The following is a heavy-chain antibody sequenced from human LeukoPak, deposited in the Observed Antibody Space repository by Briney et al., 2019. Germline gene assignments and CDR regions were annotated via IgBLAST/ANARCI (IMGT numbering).Heavy chain of an antibody. CDR1: GFTFSSYA. Sequence: GGSLRLSCAASGFTFSSYAMSWVRQAPGKGLEWASAISGSGDSTYYADSVKGRFTISRDNSKNTLYLQMTSLRAEDTAVYYCAKMGVVAARPGTFDYWGQGTLVTVSS. V-gene: IGHV3-23*01. CDR2: ISGSGDST. J-gene: IGHJ4*02. CDR3: AKMGVVAARPGTFDY. D-gene: IGHD6-6*01.